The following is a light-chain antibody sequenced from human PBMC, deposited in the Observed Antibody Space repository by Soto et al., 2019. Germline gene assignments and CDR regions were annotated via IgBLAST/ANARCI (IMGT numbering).Light chain of an antibody. J-gene: IGKJ5*01. CDR1: QDISNY. CDR3: QQYDNPST. V-gene: IGKV1-33*01. CDR2: DAS. Sequence: DIQMTQSPSSLSASVGDRVTITCQASQDISNYLNWYQQKPGKAPKLLIYDASNLETGVPSRFSGSGSGTDFTCTISSLQPEDIATYYCQQYDNPSTFGQGTRLEIK.